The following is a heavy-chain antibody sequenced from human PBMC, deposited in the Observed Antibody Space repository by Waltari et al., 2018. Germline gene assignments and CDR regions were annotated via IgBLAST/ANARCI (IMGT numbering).Heavy chain of an antibody. CDR2: ISGSGGST. D-gene: IGHD3-3*01. CDR1: GFTFSSYA. J-gene: IGHJ6*02. V-gene: IGHV3-23*01. CDR3: AKRPGLRFLEWSYYYYYGMDV. Sequence: EVQLLESGGGLVQPGGSLRLSCAASGFTFSSYAMSWVRQAPGKGLEWVSAISGSGGSTYYADSVKGRFTISRDNSKNTLYLQMNSLRAEDTAVYYCAKRPGLRFLEWSYYYYYGMDVWGQGTTVTVSS.